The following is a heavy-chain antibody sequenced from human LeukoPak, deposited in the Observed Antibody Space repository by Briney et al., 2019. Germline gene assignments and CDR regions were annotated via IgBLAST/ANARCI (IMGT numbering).Heavy chain of an antibody. J-gene: IGHJ6*03. CDR1: GGSISSSSYY. Sequence: SETLSLTCTVSGGSISSSSYYWGWIRQPPGKGLEWIGSIYYSGSTYYNPSLKSRVTISVDTSKNQFSLKLSSVTAADTAVYYCARQGYGAWDYYMDVWGKGTTVTVSS. V-gene: IGHV4-39*01. CDR2: IYYSGST. CDR3: ARQGYGAWDYYMDV. D-gene: IGHD4-17*01.